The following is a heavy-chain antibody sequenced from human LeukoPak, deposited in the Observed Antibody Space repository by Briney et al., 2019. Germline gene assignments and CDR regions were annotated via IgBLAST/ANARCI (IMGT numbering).Heavy chain of an antibody. CDR3: ARSVEGYCSGGSCYSYYYYMDV. J-gene: IGHJ6*03. CDR1: GGSFSGYY. D-gene: IGHD2-15*01. CDR2: ITYDGST. Sequence: PSETLSLTCAVYGGSFSGYYWSWIRQPPGKGLEWIGEITYDGSTNYNPSLKSRVTISVDTSKIQFSLNLSSVTAADTAVYYCARSVEGYCSGGSCYSYYYYMDVWGKGTTVTVSS. V-gene: IGHV4-34*01.